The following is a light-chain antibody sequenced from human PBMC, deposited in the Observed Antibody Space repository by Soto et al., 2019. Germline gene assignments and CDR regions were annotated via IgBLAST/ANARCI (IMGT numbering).Light chain of an antibody. V-gene: IGKV3-20*01. CDR3: QQYGRSPWA. J-gene: IGKJ1*01. CDR1: QSVSGN. Sequence: EIVLTQSPGTLSLSPGEEATLSCRASQSVSGNLAWYQQRPGQVPRLLLYRASARAAGIPDRCSGSGSETDYTLTISSLGPEDFAVYYCQQYGRSPWAFGHGTQVEI. CDR2: RAS.